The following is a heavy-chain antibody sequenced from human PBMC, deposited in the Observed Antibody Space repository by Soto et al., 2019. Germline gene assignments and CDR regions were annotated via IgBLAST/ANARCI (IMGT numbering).Heavy chain of an antibody. CDR2: ISAYNGNT. CDR1: GYTFTSYG. J-gene: IGHJ1*01. D-gene: IGHD1-26*01. Sequence: ASVKVSCKASGYTFTSYGISWVRQAPGQGLEWMGWISAYNGNTNYAQKLQGRVTMTTDTSNNRFSLTLSSLTAADTAVDFCARLAYSGYLQTWGQGSLVTVSS. CDR3: ARLAYSGYLQT. V-gene: IGHV1-18*04.